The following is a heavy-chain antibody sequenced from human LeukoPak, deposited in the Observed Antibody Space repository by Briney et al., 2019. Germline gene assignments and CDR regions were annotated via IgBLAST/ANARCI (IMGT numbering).Heavy chain of an antibody. V-gene: IGHV3-53*01. CDR2: IYSGGST. CDR3: ARSPGIAVPGSDGEDY. J-gene: IGHJ4*02. D-gene: IGHD6-19*01. Sequence: GGSLRLSCAASGFTVSGNYMSWVRQAPGKGLEWVSVIYSGGSTYYADSVKGRFTISRDNSKNTLYLQMNSLRAEDTAVYYCARSPGIAVPGSDGEDYWGQGTLVTVSS. CDR1: GFTVSGNY.